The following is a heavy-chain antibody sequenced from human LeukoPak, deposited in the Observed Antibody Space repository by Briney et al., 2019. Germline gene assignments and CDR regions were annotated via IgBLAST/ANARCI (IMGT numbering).Heavy chain of an antibody. J-gene: IGHJ3*02. Sequence: ASVKVSCKASGYTFNGNYMHWVRQAPGQGLEWMGWINPNSGGTNYAQKFQGRVTMTRDTSISTAYLQWSSLKASDTAMYYCARHVISSGYYYGSDIWGQGTMVTVSS. CDR2: INPNSGGT. D-gene: IGHD3-22*01. V-gene: IGHV1-2*02. CDR3: ARHVISSGYYYGSDI. CDR1: GYTFNGNY.